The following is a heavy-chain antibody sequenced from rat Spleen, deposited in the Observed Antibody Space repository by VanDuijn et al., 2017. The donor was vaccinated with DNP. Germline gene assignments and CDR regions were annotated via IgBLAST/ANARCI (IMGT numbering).Heavy chain of an antibody. CDR2: ISYDGSRT. Sequence: EVQLVESGGGLVQPGRSLKLSCAASGFTFSDYNMAWVRQAPKKGLEWVATISYDGSRTYYRDSVKGRFTISRDNAKSTLYLQMDSLRSEDTATYYCARHSYSGRRGFAYWGQGVKVTVSS. V-gene: IGHV5S10*01. D-gene: IGHD1-1*01. CDR3: ARHSYSGRRGFAY. CDR1: GFTFSDYN. J-gene: IGHJ2*01.